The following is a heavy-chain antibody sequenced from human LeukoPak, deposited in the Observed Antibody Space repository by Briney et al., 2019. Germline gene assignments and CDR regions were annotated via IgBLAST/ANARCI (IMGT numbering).Heavy chain of an antibody. Sequence: GGSLRLSCAASGFTFSSYWMSWVRQAPGKGLEWVANIKQDGSEKYYVDSVKGRFTISRDNAKNSLYLQMNSLRAEDTAVYYCARDVRWANDLAGRWGQGTLVTVSS. V-gene: IGHV3-7*01. CDR2: IKQDGSEK. CDR1: GFTFSSYW. D-gene: IGHD4-23*01. CDR3: ARDVRWANDLAGR. J-gene: IGHJ4*02.